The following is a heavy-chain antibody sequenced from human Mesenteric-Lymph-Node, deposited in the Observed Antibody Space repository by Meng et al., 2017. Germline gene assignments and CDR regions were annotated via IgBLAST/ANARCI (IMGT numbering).Heavy chain of an antibody. CDR1: GFTFDDYA. CDR2: TSGSGGNT. V-gene: IGHV3-23*01. D-gene: IGHD3-10*01. J-gene: IGHJ4*02. CDR3: AKEASPWGYGTGSYHGY. Sequence: GESLKISCAASGFTFDDYAMHWVRQAPGKGLEWVSGTSGSGGNTYYADSVQGRFTISRDNSKRTLYLQMNSLRAEDTAIYYCAKEASPWGYGTGSYHGYWGQGTLVTVSS.